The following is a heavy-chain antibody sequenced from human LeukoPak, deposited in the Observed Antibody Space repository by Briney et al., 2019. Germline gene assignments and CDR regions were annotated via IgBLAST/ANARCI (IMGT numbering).Heavy chain of an antibody. Sequence: SETLSLTCSVSGGSISNSYWSWIRQPAGKGLEWIGRIHASGSTNYNSSLKGRVTMSIDTSKNQFSLKLKSVTAADTAIYSCAREYGDFDYWGRGTLVAVSS. CDR1: GGSISNSY. CDR2: IHASGST. D-gene: IGHD4/OR15-4a*01. V-gene: IGHV4-4*07. CDR3: AREYGDFDY. J-gene: IGHJ4*02.